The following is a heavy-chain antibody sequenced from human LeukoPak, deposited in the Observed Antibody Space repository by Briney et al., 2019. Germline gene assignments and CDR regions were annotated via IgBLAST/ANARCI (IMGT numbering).Heavy chain of an antibody. V-gene: IGHV4-59*01. D-gene: IGHD4-17*01. CDR2: ISDSGST. Sequence: SSESLSLTCTVSGGSMNNYYWSWIRQAPGKGLEWIGYISDSGSTNYNPSLRSRVTISVDTSKNQFSLKLSSVTAADTALYYCARYDYGDCWFDPWGQGTLVTVSS. CDR1: GGSMNNYY. J-gene: IGHJ5*02. CDR3: ARYDYGDCWFDP.